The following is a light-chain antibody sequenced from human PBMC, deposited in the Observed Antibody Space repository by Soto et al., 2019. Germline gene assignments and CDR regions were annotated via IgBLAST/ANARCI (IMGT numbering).Light chain of an antibody. Sequence: EIVMTHCSATLSVCPVEGATLSCRASQSVSSKLAWYQQKPGQAPRLLIYGASTRATGIPARFSGSGSGTDFTLTISRLEAEDFAVYYGQQYGSSPPSSTFGQGTRLEI. CDR3: QQYGSSPPSST. J-gene: IGKJ5*01. V-gene: IGKV3-15*01. CDR1: QSVSSK. CDR2: GAS.